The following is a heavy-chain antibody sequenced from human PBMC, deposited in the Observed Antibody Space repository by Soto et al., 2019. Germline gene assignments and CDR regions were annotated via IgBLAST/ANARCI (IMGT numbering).Heavy chain of an antibody. CDR3: AKGLPGSGWAFDR. CDR2: IKQDGSEK. J-gene: IGHJ5*02. D-gene: IGHD6-19*01. Sequence: PGGSLRLSCAASGFTFSSYWMSWVRQAPGKGLEWVANIKQDGSEKYYVDSVKGRFTISRDNAKNSLYLQMNSLRVEDTGVYYWAKGLPGSGWAFDRWGQGTVVTV. V-gene: IGHV3-7*03. CDR1: GFTFSSYW.